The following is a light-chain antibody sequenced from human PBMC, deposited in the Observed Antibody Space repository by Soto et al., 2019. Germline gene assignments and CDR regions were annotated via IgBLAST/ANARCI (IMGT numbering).Light chain of an antibody. J-gene: IGKJ1*01. CDR1: QSVSSN. CDR3: QHYYTSYTT. V-gene: IGKV3D-15*01. CDR2: GAS. Sequence: EIVMTQSTATLSVSPGERATLSRRASQSVSSNLAWYQQKPGQASRLLIFGASTRGTGIPDRFSGSGSGTDFTITISRLEPEDFAVYYCQHYYTSYTTFGQGTKVDIK.